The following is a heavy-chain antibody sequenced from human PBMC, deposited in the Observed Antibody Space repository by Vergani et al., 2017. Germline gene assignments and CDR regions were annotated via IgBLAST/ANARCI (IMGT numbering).Heavy chain of an antibody. Sequence: EVQLVESGGGLVQPGGSLRLSCAASGFTFSSYWMSWVRQAPGKGLEWVANIKQDGSVKYYVDSVKGRFTISRDNAKNSLYLQVNSLRAEDTAVYYCARDATADYYDSSGHFDYWGQGTLVTVSS. CDR2: IKQDGSVK. J-gene: IGHJ4*02. CDR1: GFTFSSYW. V-gene: IGHV3-7*03. CDR3: ARDATADYYDSSGHFDY. D-gene: IGHD3-22*01.